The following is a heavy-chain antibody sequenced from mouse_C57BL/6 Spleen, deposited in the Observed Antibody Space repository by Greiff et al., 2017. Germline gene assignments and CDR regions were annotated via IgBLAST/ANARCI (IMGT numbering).Heavy chain of an antibody. V-gene: IGHV1-54*01. D-gene: IGHD1-1*01. CDR3: ARRGPRDGIRYFVT. J-gene: IGHJ2*01. CDR1: GYAFTNYL. Sequence: VKLLESGAELVRPGTSVKVSCKASGYAFTNYLIEWVKQRPGQGLEWIGVINPGSGGTNYNEKFKGKATLTADKSSSTVYMQLSSLTSEDSAVYFCARRGPRDGIRYFVTRGEDATLT. CDR2: INPGSGGT.